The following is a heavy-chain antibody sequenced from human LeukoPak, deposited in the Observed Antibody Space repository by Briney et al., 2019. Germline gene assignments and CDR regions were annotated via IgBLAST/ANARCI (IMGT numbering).Heavy chain of an antibody. J-gene: IGHJ4*02. D-gene: IGHD3-22*01. V-gene: IGHV1-69*13. CDR2: IIPIFGTA. Sequence: SVKVSCKASGGTFSSYAISWVRQAPGQGLEWMGGIIPIFGTANYAQKFQGRVTITADESTSTAYLELSSLTSEDTAMYYCAPVYYSDSHTSGSLFDYWGQGTLVTVSS. CDR3: APVYYSDSHTSGSLFDY. CDR1: GGTFSSYA.